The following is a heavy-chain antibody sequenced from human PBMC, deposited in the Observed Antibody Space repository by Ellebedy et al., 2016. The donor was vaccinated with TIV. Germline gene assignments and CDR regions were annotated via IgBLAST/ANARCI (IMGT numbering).Heavy chain of an antibody. V-gene: IGHV1-3*01. Sequence: ASVKVSCKASGYTFTSYAMHWVRQAPGQRLEWMGWINAGNGNTKYSQKFQGRVTITRDTSASTAYMELSSLRSEDTAVYYCARDQWGVTTVTRFDYWGQGTLVTVSS. CDR1: GYTFTSYA. CDR2: INAGNGNT. CDR3: ARDQWGVTTVTRFDY. J-gene: IGHJ4*02. D-gene: IGHD4-17*01.